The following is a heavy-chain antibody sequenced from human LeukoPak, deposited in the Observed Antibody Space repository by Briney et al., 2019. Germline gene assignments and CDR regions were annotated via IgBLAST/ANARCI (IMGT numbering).Heavy chain of an antibody. CDR1: GGSSSSYY. J-gene: IGHJ6*02. CDR2: IYYSGST. CDR3: ARGSTVTTPTYYYYGMDV. D-gene: IGHD4-17*01. Sequence: SETLSLTCTVSGGSSSSYYWSWIRQPAGKGLEWIGYIYYSGSTNYNPSLKSRVTISVDTSKNQFSLKLSSVTAADTAVYYCARGSTVTTPTYYYYGMDVWGQGTTVTVSS. V-gene: IGHV4-59*01.